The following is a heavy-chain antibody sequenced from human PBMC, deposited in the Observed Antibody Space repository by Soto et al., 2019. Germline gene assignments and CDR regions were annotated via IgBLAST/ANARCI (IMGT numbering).Heavy chain of an antibody. V-gene: IGHV4-30-2*01. CDR2: IYHSGST. CDR3: ARANSEGGATLRGYYFDY. Sequence: QLQLQESGSGLVKPSQTLSLTCAVSGGSISSGGYSWSWIRQPPGKGLEWIGYIYHSGSTYYNPSLKSRVTISVDRSKNQFSLKLSSVTAADTAVYYCARANSEGGATLRGYYFDYWGQGTLVTVSS. J-gene: IGHJ4*02. CDR1: GGSISSGGYS. D-gene: IGHD1-26*01.